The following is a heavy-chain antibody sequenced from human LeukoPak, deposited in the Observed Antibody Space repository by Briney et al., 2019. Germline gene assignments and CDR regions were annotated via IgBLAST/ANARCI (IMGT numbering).Heavy chain of an antibody. J-gene: IGHJ4*02. D-gene: IGHD6-19*01. V-gene: IGHV3-15*01. Sequence: PGGSLRLSCAAPGFTFSNAWMSWVRQAPGKGLEWVGRIKSKTDGGTTDYAAPVKGRFTISRDDSKNTLYLQMNSLKTEDTAVYYCTTRGGDTGYSSGWYVRPFDYWGQGTLVTVSS. CDR3: TTRGGDTGYSSGWYVRPFDY. CDR2: IKSKTDGGTT. CDR1: GFTFSNAW.